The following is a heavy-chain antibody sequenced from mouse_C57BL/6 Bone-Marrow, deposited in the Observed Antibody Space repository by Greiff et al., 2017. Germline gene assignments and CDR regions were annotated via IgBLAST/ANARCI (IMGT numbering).Heavy chain of an antibody. D-gene: IGHD1-1*01. Sequence: QVQLQQSGPELVKPGASVKISCKASGYTFTDYYINWVKQRPGQGLEWIGWIFPGGGSTYYNEKFKGKATLTVDKSSSTAYMLLSSLTSEDSAVFFYARVEYPYYYGSSYYWYLDVWGTGTTVTVSS. CDR3: ARVEYPYYYGSSYYWYLDV. J-gene: IGHJ1*03. CDR1: GYTFTDYY. V-gene: IGHV1-75*01. CDR2: IFPGGGST.